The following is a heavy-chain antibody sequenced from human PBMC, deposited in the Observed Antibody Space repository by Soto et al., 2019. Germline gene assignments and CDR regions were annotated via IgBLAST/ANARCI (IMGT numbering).Heavy chain of an antibody. D-gene: IGHD6-19*01. J-gene: IGHJ4*02. CDR2: ISGSGGST. V-gene: IGHV3-23*01. CDR3: AKGAVRKAESSGYSFDY. CDR1: GFKFVSHA. Sequence: PGGLMRVSYAASGFKFVSHAMSWVIKAPGKGLEWVSAISGSGGSTYYADSVKGRFTISRDNSKNTLYLQMNSLRAEDTAVYYCAKGAVRKAESSGYSFDYWGQGTLVTVSS.